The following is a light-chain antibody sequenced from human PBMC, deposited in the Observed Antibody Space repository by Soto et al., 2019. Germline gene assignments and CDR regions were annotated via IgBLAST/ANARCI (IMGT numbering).Light chain of an antibody. CDR1: QDISDY. CDR3: QQSYSTPHT. V-gene: IGKV1-39*01. J-gene: IGKJ5*01. Sequence: DIQMTQSPSSLSASVGDRVTISLQASQDISDYLNWYQQKPGKAPKLLIYAASSLQSGVPSRFSGSGSGTDFTLTISSLQPEDFATYYCQQSYSTPHTFGQGTRLEIK. CDR2: AAS.